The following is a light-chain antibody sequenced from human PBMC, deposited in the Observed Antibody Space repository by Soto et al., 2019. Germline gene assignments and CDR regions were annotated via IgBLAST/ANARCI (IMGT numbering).Light chain of an antibody. CDR3: QHYCSSPLT. CDR1: QSVSSSY. V-gene: IGKV3-20*01. CDR2: GAS. J-gene: IGKJ4*01. Sequence: EIVLTQSPGTLSLSPGERATLSCRASQSVSSSYLAWYQQKPGQAPRLLIYGASSRATGIPDRFSGSGSGTDFNLPISRLEPEDFAVYYGQHYCSSPLTFGGGTKVEIK.